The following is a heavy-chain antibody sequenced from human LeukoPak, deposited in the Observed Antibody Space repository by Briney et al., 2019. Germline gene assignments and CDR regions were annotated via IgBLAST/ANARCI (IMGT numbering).Heavy chain of an antibody. V-gene: IGHV1-18*01. CDR2: ISAYNGNR. J-gene: IGHJ4*02. D-gene: IGHD6-13*01. CDR3: ARDSPTAATPPDFDY. Sequence: ASVKVSCKASGYTFTTYGISWVRQAPGQGLEWMGWISAYNGNRNYAQKFQGRVTMTTDTSTSTPYMELRSLRSDGTAVFYCARDSPTAATPPDFDYWGQGTLVTVSS. CDR1: GYTFTTYG.